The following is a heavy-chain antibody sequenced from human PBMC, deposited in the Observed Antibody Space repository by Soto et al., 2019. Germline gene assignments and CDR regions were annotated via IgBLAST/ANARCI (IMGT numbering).Heavy chain of an antibody. CDR1: GYSFTSYW. D-gene: IGHD1-26*01. Sequence: GESLKISCKASGYSFTSYWIGWVRQMPGKGLEWMGIIYPGDSETIYSPSFQGQVTISADKSISTAYLQWNSLKASDTAMYYCASPPSSASHYYFDQWGQGTPVTVSS. CDR2: IYPGDSET. CDR3: ASPPSSASHYYFDQ. J-gene: IGHJ4*02. V-gene: IGHV5-51*01.